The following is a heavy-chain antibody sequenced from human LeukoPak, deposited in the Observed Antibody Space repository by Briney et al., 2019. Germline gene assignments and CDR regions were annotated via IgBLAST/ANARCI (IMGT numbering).Heavy chain of an antibody. D-gene: IGHD2-8*01. Sequence: SETLSLTCAVSGYSISTTSYWGWIRQSPGKGLEWIGSIHQSGSTYYNPSLRSRVTISVDTSKNQFSLKLSSVTAAETAVYYCARQDCTHGVCFSYYYFYMDVWGKRTTVTVSS. CDR3: ARQDCTHGVCFSYYYFYMDV. CDR1: GYSISTTSY. V-gene: IGHV4-38-2*01. CDR2: IHQSGST. J-gene: IGHJ6*03.